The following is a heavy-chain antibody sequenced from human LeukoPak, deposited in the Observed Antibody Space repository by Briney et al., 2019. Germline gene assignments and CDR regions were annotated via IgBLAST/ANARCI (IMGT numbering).Heavy chain of an antibody. V-gene: IGHV4-39*01. Sequence: SETVSPTCTVWGGSICSSSYYWGWIRQRPGKGLEWIGSIYYRGITYSNPSRKSRVTISVDTSKNQFSLKRSSVTAADTAVYYCARFGSSTWYKGAFDIWGQGTMVTVAS. D-gene: IGHD6-13*01. CDR1: GGSICSSSYY. CDR3: ARFGSSTWYKGAFDI. J-gene: IGHJ3*02. CDR2: IYYRGIT.